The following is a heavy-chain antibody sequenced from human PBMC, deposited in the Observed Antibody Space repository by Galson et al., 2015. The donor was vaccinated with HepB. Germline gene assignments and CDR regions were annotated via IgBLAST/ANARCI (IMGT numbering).Heavy chain of an antibody. Sequence: SLRLSCAASGFTFNSYWMHWVRQAPGKGLVWVSRINSDGSSTSYADSVKGRFTISRDNAKNTLYLQMNSLRAEDTAVYYCASLETPYGGGPLVAFDIWGQGTMVTVSS. CDR3: ASLETPYGGGPLVAFDI. CDR2: INSDGSST. J-gene: IGHJ3*02. V-gene: IGHV3-74*01. D-gene: IGHD4-23*01. CDR1: GFTFNSYW.